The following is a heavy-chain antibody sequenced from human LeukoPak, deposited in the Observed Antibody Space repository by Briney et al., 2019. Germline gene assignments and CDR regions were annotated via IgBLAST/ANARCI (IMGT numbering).Heavy chain of an antibody. CDR3: ARYSGSYYSLNYYYGMDV. V-gene: IGHV3-21*01. CDR1: GFTFSSYS. Sequence: GGSLRLSCAASGFTFSSYSMNWVRQAPGKGLEWVSSISSSSSYIYYADSVKGRFTNSRDNAKNSLYLQMNSLRAEDTAVYYCARYSGSYYSLNYYYGMDVWGQGTTVTVSS. CDR2: ISSSSSYI. J-gene: IGHJ6*02. D-gene: IGHD1-26*01.